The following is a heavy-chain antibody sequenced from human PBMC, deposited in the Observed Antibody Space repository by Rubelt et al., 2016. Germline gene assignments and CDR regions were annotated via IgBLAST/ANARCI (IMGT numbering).Heavy chain of an antibody. V-gene: IGHV1-18*01. CDR3: ARDRIRLAARQGWYFDL. J-gene: IGHJ2*01. CDR1: GYTFTSYG. Sequence: QVQLVQSGAEVKKPGASVKVSCKASGYTFTSYGISWVRQAPGQGLEWMGWISAYNGNTNYAQKFQGRVTMTTETSTRTAYMELRSLRSDDTAVYYCARDRIRLAARQGWYFDLWGRGTLVTVSS. CDR2: ISAYNGNT. D-gene: IGHD6-6*01.